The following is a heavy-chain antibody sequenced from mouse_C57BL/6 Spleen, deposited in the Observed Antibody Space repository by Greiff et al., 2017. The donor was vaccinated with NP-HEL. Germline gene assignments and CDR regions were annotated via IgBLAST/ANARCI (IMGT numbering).Heavy chain of an antibody. CDR2: IRLKSDNYAT. CDR1: GFTFSNYW. J-gene: IGHJ1*03. V-gene: IGHV6-3*01. CDR3: TPLTGIWYFDV. D-gene: IGHD4-1*01. Sequence: EVHLVESGGGLVQPGGSMKLSCVASGFTFSNYWMNWVRQSPEKGLEWVAQIRLKSDNYATHYAESVKGRFTISRDDSKSSVYLQMNNLRAEDTGIYYCTPLTGIWYFDVWGTGTTVTVSS.